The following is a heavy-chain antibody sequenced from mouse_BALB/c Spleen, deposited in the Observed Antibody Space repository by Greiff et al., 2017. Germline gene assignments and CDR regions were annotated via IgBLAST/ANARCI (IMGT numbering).Heavy chain of an antibody. V-gene: IGHV3-6*02. J-gene: IGHJ4*01. CDR1: GYSITSGYY. CDR2: ISYDGSN. Sequence: EVQLVESGPGLVKPSQSLSLTCSVTGYSITSGYYWNWIRQFPGNKLEWMGYISYDGSNNYNPSLKNRISITRDTSKNQFFLKLNSVTTEDTATYYCARRGKDYAMDYWGQGTSVTVSS. CDR3: ARRGKDYAMDY.